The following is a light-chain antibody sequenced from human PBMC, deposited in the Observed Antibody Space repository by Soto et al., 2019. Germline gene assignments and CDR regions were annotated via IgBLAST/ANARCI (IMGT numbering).Light chain of an antibody. CDR1: QDVSTW. V-gene: IGKV1-12*01. Sequence: DIEMTQSPSSVSASVGDRVTITCRASQDVSTWVVWYQQKSGQAPKLLIYAASYLQSGVPSRFRGSGSGTDFTLTISSLQPEDYAPYFCQQAIIFPRTFGGGTKVDI. J-gene: IGKJ4*01. CDR3: QQAIIFPRT. CDR2: AAS.